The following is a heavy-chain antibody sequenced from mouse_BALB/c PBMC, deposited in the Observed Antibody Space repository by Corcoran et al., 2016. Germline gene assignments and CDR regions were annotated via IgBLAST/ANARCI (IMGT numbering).Heavy chain of an antibody. CDR3: AREPRAMDY. V-gene: IGHV9-3-1*01. Sequence: QIQLVQSGPELKKPGETVQISCEASGYTFTNFGMNWVKQAPGKGLMWRGWINTNTGKTTYADDFKGRFDFSIETSASTANLQINNLKNEDTATYFCAREPRAMDYWGQGTSVTVSS. J-gene: IGHJ4*01. CDR1: GYTFTNFG. CDR2: INTNTGKT.